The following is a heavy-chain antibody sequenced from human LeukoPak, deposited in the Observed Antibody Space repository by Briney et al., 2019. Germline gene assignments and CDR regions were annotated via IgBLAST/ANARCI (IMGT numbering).Heavy chain of an antibody. V-gene: IGHV3-21*01. CDR3: AKGYQQQLVPFDY. Sequence: GGSLRLSCAASGFTFSDYTMNWVRQAPGKGLEWVSSMSSGSRYIYYADSVKGRFTISRDNAKNSLYLQMNSLRAEDTAVYYCAKGYQQQLVPFDYWGQGTLVTVSS. J-gene: IGHJ4*02. D-gene: IGHD6-13*01. CDR1: GFTFSDYT. CDR2: MSSGSRYI.